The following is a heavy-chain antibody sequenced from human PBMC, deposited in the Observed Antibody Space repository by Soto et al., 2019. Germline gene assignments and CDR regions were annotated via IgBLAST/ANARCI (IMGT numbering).Heavy chain of an antibody. D-gene: IGHD1-1*01. CDR1: GFIFRSST. V-gene: IGHV3-48*04. Sequence: PGGSLRLSCVASGFIFRSSTMTWVRQTQAKGLEWVSSISSSSSTIYYADSVRGRFTISRDNAKNSLSLQMNSLRAEDTAVYYCVRDSDNTNRFDYWGQGTLVTVSS. CDR3: VRDSDNTNRFDY. CDR2: ISSSSSTI. J-gene: IGHJ4*02.